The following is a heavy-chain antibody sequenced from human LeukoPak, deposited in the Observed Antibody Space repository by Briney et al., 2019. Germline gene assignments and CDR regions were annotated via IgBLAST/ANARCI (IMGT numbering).Heavy chain of an antibody. V-gene: IGHV1-69*13. CDR3: ARVSSGWSTFDH. J-gene: IGHJ4*02. Sequence: SVKVSCKASGGTFSSYAISWVRQAPGQGLEWMGGIIPIFGTANYAQKFQGRVTITADESTSTAYMELSSLRSEDTAVYYCARVSSGWSTFDHWGQGTLVTVSS. CDR1: GGTFSSYA. D-gene: IGHD6-19*01. CDR2: IIPIFGTA.